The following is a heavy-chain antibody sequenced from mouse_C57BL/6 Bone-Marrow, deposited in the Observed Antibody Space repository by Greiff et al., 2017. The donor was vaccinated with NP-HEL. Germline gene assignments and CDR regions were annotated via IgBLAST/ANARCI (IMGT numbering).Heavy chain of an antibody. D-gene: IGHD2-4*01. V-gene: IGHV5-12*01. J-gene: IGHJ4*01. CDR1: GFTFSDYY. CDR3: ARLSYYDYPYYAMDY. Sequence: DVMLVESGGGLVQPGGSLKLSCAASGFTFSDYYMYWVRQTPEKRLEWVAYISNGGGSTYYPDTVKGRFTISRDNAKNTLYLQMSRLKSEDTAMYYCARLSYYDYPYYAMDYWGQGTSVTVSS. CDR2: ISNGGGST.